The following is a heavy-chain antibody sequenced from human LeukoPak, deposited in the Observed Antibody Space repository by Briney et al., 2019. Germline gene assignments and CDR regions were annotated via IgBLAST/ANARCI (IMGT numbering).Heavy chain of an antibody. CDR3: AKSRRLGYCSSTSCYSTFDY. CDR2: IYSGGST. V-gene: IGHV3-53*01. J-gene: IGHJ4*02. D-gene: IGHD2-2*01. CDR1: GFTVSSNY. Sequence: GGSLRLSCAASGFTVSSNYMSWVRQAPGKGLEWVSVIYSGGSTYYADSVKGRFTISRDNSKNTLYLQMNSLRAEDTAVYYCAKSRRLGYCSSTSCYSTFDYWGQGTLVTVSS.